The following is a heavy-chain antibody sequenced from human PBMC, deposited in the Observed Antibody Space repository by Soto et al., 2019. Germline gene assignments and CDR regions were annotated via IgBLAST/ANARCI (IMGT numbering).Heavy chain of an antibody. D-gene: IGHD2-21*02. J-gene: IGHJ5*02. V-gene: IGHV4-39*01. Sequence: QLQLQESGPGLVKPSETLSLTCTVSGGSISSSSYFWGWIRQPPGKGLEWIGSIYYSGSTYYNPSLTRRXTXSXXTSTSQFSLKLSSVTAADTAVYYCARHPSDFWFDPWGQGTLVTVSS. CDR2: IYYSGST. CDR1: GGSISSSSYF. CDR3: ARHPSDFWFDP.